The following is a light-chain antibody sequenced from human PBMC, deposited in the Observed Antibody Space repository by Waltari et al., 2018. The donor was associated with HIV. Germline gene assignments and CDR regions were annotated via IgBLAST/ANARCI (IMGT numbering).Light chain of an antibody. CDR1: ISNIGSNT. Sequence: QSVLTQPPSASGTPGQRVTISCSGSISNIGSNTANWYQQLPGTAPKLLIYTTNQRPSGVPDRFSGSKSGASASLAISGLQSDDEADYYCATWDDSLNGPVFGGGTKLTVL. CDR3: ATWDDSLNGPV. CDR2: TTN. V-gene: IGLV1-44*01. J-gene: IGLJ3*02.